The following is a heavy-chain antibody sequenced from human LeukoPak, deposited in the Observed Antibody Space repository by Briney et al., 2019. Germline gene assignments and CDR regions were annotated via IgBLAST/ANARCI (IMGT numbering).Heavy chain of an antibody. J-gene: IGHJ4*02. V-gene: IGHV3-21*01. Sequence: PGGSRRLSCAASGFTFSDYTMNWVRQAPGKGLEWVASISSGSSYKYYLDSVTGRFTISRDNAKNSLYLQMNSLRAEDTAVYYCARALDSYYDSRGYYSWGQGTLVTVSS. CDR2: ISSGSSYK. CDR1: GFTFSDYT. D-gene: IGHD3-22*01. CDR3: ARALDSYYDSRGYYS.